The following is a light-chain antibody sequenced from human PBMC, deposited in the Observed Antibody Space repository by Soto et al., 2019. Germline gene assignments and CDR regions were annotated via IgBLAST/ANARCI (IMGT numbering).Light chain of an antibody. Sequence: EIVMTQSPATLSVSPGERASLSCRASQSLGSNLVWYQQRPGQAPRLLIYDASTRATGIPARFSGSGSGTEFTLTISSLQSEDFAVYYCQQNSNWVRTFGQGTRVEIK. V-gene: IGKV3-15*01. CDR3: QQNSNWVRT. J-gene: IGKJ1*01. CDR2: DAS. CDR1: QSLGSN.